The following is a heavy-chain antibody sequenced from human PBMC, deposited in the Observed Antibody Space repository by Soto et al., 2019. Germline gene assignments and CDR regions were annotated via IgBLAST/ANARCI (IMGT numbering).Heavy chain of an antibody. V-gene: IGHV3-30*03. CDR2: ISYDGSNK. CDR3: LGRNDYYDSTGYYYRGAFDI. J-gene: IGHJ3*02. D-gene: IGHD3-22*01. CDR1: GFTFSSYG. Sequence: GGSLRLSCAASGFTFSSYGMHWVRQAPGKGLEWVAVISYDGSNKYYADSVKGRFTISRDNSKNTLFLQMNSLRAEDTAVYYCLGRNDYYDSTGYYYRGAFDIWGQGTIVTVSS.